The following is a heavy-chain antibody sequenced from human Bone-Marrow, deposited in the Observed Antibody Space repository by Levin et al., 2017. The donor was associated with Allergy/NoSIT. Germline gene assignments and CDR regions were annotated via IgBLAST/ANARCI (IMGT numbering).Heavy chain of an antibody. D-gene: IGHD2-21*02. Sequence: PGGSLRLSCAASGFTFSSDDMNWVRQAPGKGLEWVSYISSSGSATYYVDSVKGRFTISRDNAKNSLYLQMNSLRAEDTAVYYCASPKSRASDSFDLWGRGTLVTVSS. CDR3: ASPKSRASDSFDL. J-gene: IGHJ2*01. CDR1: GFTFSSDD. V-gene: IGHV3-48*03. CDR2: ISSSGSAT.